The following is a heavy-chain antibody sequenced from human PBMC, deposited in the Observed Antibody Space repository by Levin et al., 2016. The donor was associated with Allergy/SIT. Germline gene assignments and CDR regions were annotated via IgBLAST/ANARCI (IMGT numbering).Heavy chain of an antibody. D-gene: IGHD3-22*01. CDR3: ARDSSRRIRDYYDSSGYRYDFDY. J-gene: IGHJ4*02. V-gene: IGHV1-46*01. Sequence: ASVKVSCKASGYTFTSYYMHWVRQAPGQGLEWMGIINPSGGSTSYAQKFQGRVTMTRDTSTSTVYMELSSLRSEDTAVYYCARDSSRRIRDYYDSSGYRYDFDYWGQGTLVTVSS. CDR1: GYTFTSYY. CDR2: INPSGGST.